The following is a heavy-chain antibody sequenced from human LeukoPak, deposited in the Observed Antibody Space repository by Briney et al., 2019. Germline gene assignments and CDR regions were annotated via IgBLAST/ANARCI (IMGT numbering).Heavy chain of an antibody. D-gene: IGHD1-26*01. Sequence: GGSLRLSCAASGFTFSSYSMNLVRQAPGKGLEWVSYISSSSSTIYYADSVKGRFTISRDNAKNSLYLQMNSLRAEDTAVYYCAREFGGSYSKNYYMDVWGKGTTVTVSS. CDR3: AREFGGSYSKNYYMDV. V-gene: IGHV3-48*01. J-gene: IGHJ6*03. CDR1: GFTFSSYS. CDR2: ISSSSSTI.